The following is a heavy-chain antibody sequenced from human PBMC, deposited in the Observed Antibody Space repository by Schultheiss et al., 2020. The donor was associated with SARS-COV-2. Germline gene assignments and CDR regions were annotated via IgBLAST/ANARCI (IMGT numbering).Heavy chain of an antibody. V-gene: IGHV3-21*01. D-gene: IGHD2-15*01. CDR3: ARDYCSGESCYCFAY. J-gene: IGHJ4*02. CDR2: ISLSSTYI. CDR1: GFTFRDYF. Sequence: GGSLRLSCTASGFTFRDYFMHWLRQAPGKGLEWVSSISLSSTYIYYADSVKGRFTVSRDNSKNTVVLQLNSLRAEDTAVYYCARDYCSGESCYCFAYWGQGTLVTVSS.